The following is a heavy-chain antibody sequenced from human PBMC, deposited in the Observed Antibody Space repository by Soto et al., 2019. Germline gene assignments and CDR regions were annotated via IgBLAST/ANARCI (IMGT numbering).Heavy chain of an antibody. CDR2: IFYLGSS. CDR3: ARHSLALRKNNWFDP. CDR1: GFTFSSYSMN. D-gene: IGHD3-3*02. J-gene: IGHJ5*02. Sequence: PGGSLRLSCAASGFTFSSYSMNWVRQPPGKGLEWIGSIFYLGSSYYNPSPKSRVTMSVDTSKNQFSLRLRSVTAADTALYFCARHSLALRKNNWFDPWGQGIMVTVSS. V-gene: IGHV4-59*04.